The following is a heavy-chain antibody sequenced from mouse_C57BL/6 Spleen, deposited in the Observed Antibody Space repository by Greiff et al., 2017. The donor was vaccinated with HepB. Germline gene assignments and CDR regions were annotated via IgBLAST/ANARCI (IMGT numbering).Heavy chain of an antibody. CDR1: GYTFTSYW. CDR2: INPSSGYT. CDR3: ARSVYGGWAFAY. D-gene: IGHD1-1*01. Sequence: VQLQQSGAELAKPGASVKLSCKASGYTFTSYWMHWVKQRPGQGLEWIGYINPSSGYTKYNQKFKDKATLTADKSSNTAYMQLSSLTYEDSAVYYCARSVYGGWAFAYWGQGTLVTVSA. J-gene: IGHJ3*01. V-gene: IGHV1-7*01.